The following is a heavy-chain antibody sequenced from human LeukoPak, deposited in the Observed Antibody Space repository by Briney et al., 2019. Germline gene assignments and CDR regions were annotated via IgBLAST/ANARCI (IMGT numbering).Heavy chain of an antibody. CDR3: ASGSLGDSSGYGY. D-gene: IGHD3-22*01. CDR2: IYSGGST. CDR1: GFTVSSNY. V-gene: IGHV3-66*01. Sequence: GGSLRLSCAASGFTVSSNYMGWVRQAPGKGLEWVSVIYSGGSTYYADSVKGRFTISRDNSKNTLYLQMNSLRAEDTAVYYCASGSLGDSSGYGYWGQGTLVTVSS. J-gene: IGHJ4*02.